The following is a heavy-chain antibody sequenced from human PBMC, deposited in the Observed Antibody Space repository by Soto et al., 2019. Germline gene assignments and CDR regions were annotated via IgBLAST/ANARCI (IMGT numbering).Heavy chain of an antibody. CDR1: GGSISSADSY. Sequence: QVQLQESGPGLVTPSQTLSLTRTVSGGSISSADSYWSWIRQPPGKGLEWIGYIFYTGSIFYNPSLERRLTISVDTSKNQFSLKLSSVTAADTAVYYCARDDCGGSRCSYYYGLDVWGQGTTVTVSS. V-gene: IGHV4-30-4*01. D-gene: IGHD2-15*01. J-gene: IGHJ6*02. CDR2: IFYTGSI. CDR3: ARDDCGGSRCSYYYGLDV.